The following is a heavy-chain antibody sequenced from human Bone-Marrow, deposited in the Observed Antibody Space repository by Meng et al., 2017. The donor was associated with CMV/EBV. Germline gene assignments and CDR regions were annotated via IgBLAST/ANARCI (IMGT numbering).Heavy chain of an antibody. CDR1: GGSISSYY. D-gene: IGHD1-14*01. V-gene: IGHV4-59*12. Sequence: GSLRLSCTVSGGSISSYYWSWIRQPPGKGLEWIGYIYYSGSTNYNPSLKSRVTISVDTSKNQFSLKLSSVTAADTAVFYCARLNFTGKRGRRGFDPWGQGTLVTVSS. CDR2: IYYSGST. J-gene: IGHJ5*02. CDR3: ARLNFTGKRGRRGFDP.